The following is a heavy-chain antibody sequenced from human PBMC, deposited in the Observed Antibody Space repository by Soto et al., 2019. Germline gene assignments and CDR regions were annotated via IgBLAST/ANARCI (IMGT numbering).Heavy chain of an antibody. D-gene: IGHD6-6*01. CDR3: ARNMIAARLLDY. V-gene: IGHV4-34*01. CDR1: GGSFSGYY. J-gene: IGHJ4*02. CDR2: INHSGST. Sequence: PSETLSLTCAVYGGSFSGYYWSWIRQPPGKGLEWIGEINHSGSTNYNPSLKSRVTISVDTSKNQFSLKLSSVTAADTAVYYCARNMIAARLLDYWGQGTLVTVSS.